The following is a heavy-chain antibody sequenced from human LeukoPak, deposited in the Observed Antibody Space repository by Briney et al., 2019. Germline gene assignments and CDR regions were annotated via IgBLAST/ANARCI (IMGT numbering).Heavy chain of an antibody. V-gene: IGHV3-21*01. Sequence: GGSLRLSCAASGFTFSSYSMNWVRQAPGKGLEWVSSISSSSNYIYYADSVKGRLTISRDNAKNSLYLQMGSLRAEDMAVYYCATIGGGYWGQGTLVTVSS. D-gene: IGHD2-15*01. J-gene: IGHJ4*02. CDR3: ATIGGGY. CDR1: GFTFSSYS. CDR2: ISSSSNYI.